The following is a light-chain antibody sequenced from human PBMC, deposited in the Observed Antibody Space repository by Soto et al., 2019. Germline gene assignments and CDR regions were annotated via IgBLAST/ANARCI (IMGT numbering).Light chain of an antibody. CDR1: QSVSSSY. J-gene: IGKJ1*01. CDR3: QQYGGSPTWT. V-gene: IGKV3-20*01. Sequence: ETVLTQSPATLSLSPGERATLSCRTSQSVSSSYLAWYQQKPGQAPRLLIHGTSTRATGIPNRFSGSGSGTDFTLPISGLEAEDVAVYYCQQYGGSPTWTFGQGTKVEIK. CDR2: GTS.